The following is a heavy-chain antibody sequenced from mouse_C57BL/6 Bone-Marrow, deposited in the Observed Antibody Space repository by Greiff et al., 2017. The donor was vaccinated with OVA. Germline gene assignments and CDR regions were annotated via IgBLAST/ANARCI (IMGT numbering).Heavy chain of an antibody. Sequence: EVQVVESGGGLVKPGGSLKLSCAASGFTFSSSAMSWVRQTPEKRLEWVATISDGGSYTYYPDNVKGRFTISRDNAKNTLYLQMSHLKSEDTAMYYCARENYGSSGGFAYWGQGTLVTVSA. CDR2: ISDGGSYT. CDR3: ARENYGSSGGFAY. V-gene: IGHV5-4*01. J-gene: IGHJ3*01. CDR1: GFTFSSSA. D-gene: IGHD1-1*01.